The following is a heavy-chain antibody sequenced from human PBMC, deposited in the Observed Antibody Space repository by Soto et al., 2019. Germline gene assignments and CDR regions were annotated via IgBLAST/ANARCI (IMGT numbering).Heavy chain of an antibody. Sequence: PSETLSLTCTVSGGSLKSSSHYWSWIRQPPGKGLEWIGYIHDFGSTKYNPSPESRVVISVDTSKNQFSLKVPSVTAADTAIYFCARGGSYVGFDSWGQGARVTVSS. J-gene: IGHJ4*02. V-gene: IGHV4-61*01. D-gene: IGHD1-26*01. CDR3: ARGGSYVGFDS. CDR1: GGSLKSSSHY. CDR2: IHDFGST.